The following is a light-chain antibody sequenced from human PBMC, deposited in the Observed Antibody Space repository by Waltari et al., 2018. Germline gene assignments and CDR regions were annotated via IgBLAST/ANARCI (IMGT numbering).Light chain of an antibody. Sequence: QSALTQPRSVSGSPGQSLPLSCTGPSSDICGYKYVSWYQQHPGNAPKLVIYDVDKRPSGVPDRFSGSKAGNTASLTISGLQTDDDADYYCCSYAGRYTSVFGRGTRVTVL. V-gene: IGLV2-11*01. CDR1: SSDICGYKY. J-gene: IGLJ2*01. CDR3: CSYAGRYTSV. CDR2: DVD.